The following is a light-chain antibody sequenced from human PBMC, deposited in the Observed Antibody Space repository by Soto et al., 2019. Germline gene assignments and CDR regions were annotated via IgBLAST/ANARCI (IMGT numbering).Light chain of an antibody. J-gene: IGKJ2*01. V-gene: IGKV3-15*01. CDR1: QSVSSN. CDR3: QQYNNWPPKYT. Sequence: EIVVTQSPATVSVSPGERATLSCRASQSVSSNLAWYQQKPGQAPRLLIYGASTRATGVPARFSGSGSGTEFTLTISSLRSEDFAVYYCQQYNNWPPKYTFGQGTKVEI. CDR2: GAS.